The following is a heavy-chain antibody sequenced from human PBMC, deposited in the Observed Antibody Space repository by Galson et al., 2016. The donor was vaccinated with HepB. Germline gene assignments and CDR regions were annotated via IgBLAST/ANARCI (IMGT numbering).Heavy chain of an antibody. CDR2: IHYSGTT. CDR3: ARDGGGSSSDGFDI. D-gene: IGHD6-6*01. Sequence: ETLSLTCTVSGGSITNNEFHWGWIRQPPGKGLEWIGSIHYSGTTYYNPSLKSRVAISIDTSKKQFSLTVSSVTAADTAVYYCARDGGGSSSDGFDIWGQGTMVTVSS. CDR1: GGSITNNEFH. V-gene: IGHV4-39*07. J-gene: IGHJ3*02.